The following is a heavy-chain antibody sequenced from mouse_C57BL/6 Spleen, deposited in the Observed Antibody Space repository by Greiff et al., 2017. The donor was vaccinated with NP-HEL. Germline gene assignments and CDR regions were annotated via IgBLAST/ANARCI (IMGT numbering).Heavy chain of an antibody. J-gene: IGHJ2*01. CDR2: IDPSDSYT. Sequence: VQLQQPGAELVKPGASVKLSCKASGYTFTSYWMQWVKQRPGQGLEWIGEIDPSDSYTNYNQKFKGKATLTVDTSSSTAYMQLSSLTSEDSAVYYCARDDGYDHWGQGTTLTVSS. V-gene: IGHV1-50*01. CDR1: GYTFTSYW. D-gene: IGHD2-3*01. CDR3: ARDDGYDH.